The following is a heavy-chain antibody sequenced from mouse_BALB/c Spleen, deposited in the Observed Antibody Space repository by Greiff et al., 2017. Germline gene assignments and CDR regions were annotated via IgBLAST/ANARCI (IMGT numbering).Heavy chain of an antibody. CDR1: GFSLSTSGMG. J-gene: IGHJ2*01. CDR2: IYWDDDK. V-gene: IGHV8-12*01. CDR3: ARSNGVYYFDY. Sequence: QVQLKVSGPGILQPSQTLSLTCSFSGFSLSTSGMGVSWIRQPSGKGLEWLAHIYWDDDKRYNPSLKSRLTISKDTSRNQVFLKITSVDTADTATYCCARSNGVYYFDYWGEGTTLAVSS.